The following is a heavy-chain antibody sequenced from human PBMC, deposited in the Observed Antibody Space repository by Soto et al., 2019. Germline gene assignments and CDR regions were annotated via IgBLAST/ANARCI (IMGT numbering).Heavy chain of an antibody. V-gene: IGHV2-5*02. CDR2: IYWDDDK. CDR3: AHRRGFDWLPIAPNWFDP. CDR1: GFSLSTSGVG. Sequence: SGPTLVNPTQTLTLTCTFSGFSLSTSGVGVGWIRQPPGKALEWLALIYWDDDKRYSPSLKSRLTITKDTPKNQVVLTMTNMDPVDTATYYCAHRRGFDWLPIAPNWFDPWGQGTLVTVSS. J-gene: IGHJ5*02. D-gene: IGHD3-9*01.